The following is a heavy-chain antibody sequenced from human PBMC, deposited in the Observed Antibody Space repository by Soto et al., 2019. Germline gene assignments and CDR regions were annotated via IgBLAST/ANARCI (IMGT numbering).Heavy chain of an antibody. CDR2: TRGSGGSK. D-gene: IGHD3-3*01. CDR3: AKNFSFQAQDGIRDTVPVSAFLLNRSSDL. Sequence: HAPEKMLEWVSATRGSGGSKYIADAVKGRFTISRDNSKNTLYLQMISLRAEDTAVYYCAKNFSFQAQDGIRDTVPVSAFLLNRSSDL. J-gene: IGHJ2*01. V-gene: IGHV3-23*01.